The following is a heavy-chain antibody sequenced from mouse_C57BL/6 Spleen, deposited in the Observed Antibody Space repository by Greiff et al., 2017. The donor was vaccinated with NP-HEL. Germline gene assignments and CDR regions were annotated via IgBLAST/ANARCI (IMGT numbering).Heavy chain of an antibody. CDR2: IWSDGST. CDR3: ARHEDWDEGYAMDY. D-gene: IGHD4-1*01. J-gene: IGHJ4*01. CDR1: GFSLTSYG. Sequence: VQVVESGPGLVAPSQSLSITCTVSGFSLTSYGVHWVRQPPGKGLEWLVVIWSDGSTTFNSALKSRLSISKDNSKSQVFLKMNSLQTDDTAMYYCARHEDWDEGYAMDYWGQGTSVTVSS. V-gene: IGHV2-6-1*01.